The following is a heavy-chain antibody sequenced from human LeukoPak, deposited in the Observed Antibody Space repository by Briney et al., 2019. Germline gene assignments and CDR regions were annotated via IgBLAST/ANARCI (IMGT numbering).Heavy chain of an antibody. CDR1: GFTFSSYG. CDR2: ISYDGSNK. V-gene: IGHV3-30*03. CDR3: AREGATTSFDY. D-gene: IGHD1-1*01. Sequence: GGSLRLSCAASGFTFSSYGMHWVRQAPGKGLEWVAVISYDGSNKYYADSVKGRFTISRDNSKNTLYLQMNSLRAEDTAVYYCAREGATTSFDYWGQGTLVTVSS. J-gene: IGHJ4*02.